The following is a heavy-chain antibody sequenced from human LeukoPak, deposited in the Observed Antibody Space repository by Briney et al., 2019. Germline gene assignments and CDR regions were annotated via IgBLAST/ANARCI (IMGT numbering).Heavy chain of an antibody. J-gene: IGHJ5*02. V-gene: IGHV1-2*04. Sequence: ASVKVSCKACGYTFTGYYMHWVRQAPGQGLEWMGWINPNSGGTNYAQKFQGWVTMTRDTSISTAYMELSRLRSDDTAVYYCARDRGIAAAGMPGPWGQGTLVTVSS. CDR2: INPNSGGT. CDR3: ARDRGIAAAGMPGP. D-gene: IGHD6-13*01. CDR1: GYTFTGYY.